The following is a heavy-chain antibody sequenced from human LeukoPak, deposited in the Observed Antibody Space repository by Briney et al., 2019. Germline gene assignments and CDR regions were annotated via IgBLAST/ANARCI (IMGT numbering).Heavy chain of an antibody. D-gene: IGHD1-1*01. CDR2: ISSSGSTI. Sequence: GGSLRLSCAASGFTFSDYYMSWIRQAPGKGLEWVSYISSSGSTIYYADSVKGRFTISRDNAKNSLYLQMNSLRAEDTAVYYYARRDVKLSDAFDILGQGTMVTVSS. CDR3: ARRDVKLSDAFDI. CDR1: GFTFSDYY. V-gene: IGHV3-11*01. J-gene: IGHJ3*02.